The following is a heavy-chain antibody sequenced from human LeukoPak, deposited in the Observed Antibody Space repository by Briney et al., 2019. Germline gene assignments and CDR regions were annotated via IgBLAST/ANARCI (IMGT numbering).Heavy chain of an antibody. J-gene: IGHJ4*02. CDR2: FYPGDSDP. V-gene: IGHV5-51*01. D-gene: IGHD3-9*01. Sequence: PGESLKISCKGSGYSFTNYCIGWVRQMPGKGLEWMGSFYPGDSDPTYSPSFQGQVTISADKSFSTAYLQWSSLKASDTAMYYCARQGAYDILTGYYFFDYWGQGTLVTVSS. CDR3: ARQGAYDILTGYYFFDY. CDR1: GYSFTNYC.